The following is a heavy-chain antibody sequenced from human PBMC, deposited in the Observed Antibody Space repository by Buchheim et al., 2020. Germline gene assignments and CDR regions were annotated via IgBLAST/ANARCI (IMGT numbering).Heavy chain of an antibody. J-gene: IGHJ3*02. D-gene: IGHD3-10*01. CDR3: AKGKGYYGSGSYYKSAFDI. CDR1: GFTFSSYG. CDR2: ISYDGSNK. V-gene: IGHV3-30*18. Sequence: QVQLVESGGGVVQPGRSLRLSCAASGFTFSSYGMHWVRQAPGKGLEWVAVISYDGSNKYYADPVKGRFTISRDNSKNTLSLQMNSLRAEDTAVYYCAKGKGYYGSGSYYKSAFDIWGQGT.